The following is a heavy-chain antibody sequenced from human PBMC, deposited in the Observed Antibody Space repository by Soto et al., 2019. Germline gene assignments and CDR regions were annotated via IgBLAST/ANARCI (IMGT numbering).Heavy chain of an antibody. CDR2: IYPGDSDT. CDR3: ARLPYCSSTSCYRYYYYGMDV. CDR1: GYSFTSYW. Sequence: GESMNFSCAGAGYSFTSYWNGWVRQMPGKGLEWVGIIYPGDSDTRYSPSFQGQVTISADKSISTAYLQWSSLKASDTAMYYCARLPYCSSTSCYRYYYYGMDVWGQGTTVTVSS. V-gene: IGHV5-51*03. D-gene: IGHD2-2*02. J-gene: IGHJ6*02.